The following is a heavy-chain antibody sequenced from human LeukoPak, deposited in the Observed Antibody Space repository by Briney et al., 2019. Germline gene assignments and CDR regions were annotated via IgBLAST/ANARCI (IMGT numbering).Heavy chain of an antibody. V-gene: IGHV4-34*01. CDR3: ARDVDSPIAAAADY. J-gene: IGHJ4*02. D-gene: IGHD6-13*01. Sequence: PSETLSLTCAVYGGSFSGYYWSWIRQPPGKGLEWIGEINHSGSTNYNPSLKSRVTISVDTSKNQFSLKLSSVTAADTAVYYCARDVDSPIAAAADYWGQGTLVTVSS. CDR1: GGSFSGYY. CDR2: INHSGST.